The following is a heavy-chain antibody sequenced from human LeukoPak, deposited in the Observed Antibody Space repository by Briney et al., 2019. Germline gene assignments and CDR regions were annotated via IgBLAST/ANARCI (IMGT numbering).Heavy chain of an antibody. CDR2: IYYTGNT. D-gene: IGHD5-12*01. CDR1: GGSISGHF. CDR3: ARADIVATGPDY. Sequence: SETLSLTCTVSGGSISGHFWSWIRQPPGKGLEWIAYIYYTGNTNYNPSLMSRVSISLDTPMNQFSLKLTSVTAADTAVYYCARADIVATGPDYWGQGTLVTVSS. V-gene: IGHV4-59*08. J-gene: IGHJ4*02.